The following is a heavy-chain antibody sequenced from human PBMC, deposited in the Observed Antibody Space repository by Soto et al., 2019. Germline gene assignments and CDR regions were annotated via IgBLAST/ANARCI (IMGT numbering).Heavy chain of an antibody. J-gene: IGHJ6*02. CDR2: IYYSGST. Sequence: SSETLSLTCTVSGGSISSYYWSWIRQPPGKGLEWIGYIYYSGSTNYNPSLKSRVTISVDTSKNQFSLKLSSVTAADTAVYYCARGIGYYGSGSYYPNYYYYYGMDGWGQGTTVTVSS. CDR1: GGSISSYY. V-gene: IGHV4-59*01. CDR3: ARGIGYYGSGSYYPNYYYYYGMDG. D-gene: IGHD3-10*01.